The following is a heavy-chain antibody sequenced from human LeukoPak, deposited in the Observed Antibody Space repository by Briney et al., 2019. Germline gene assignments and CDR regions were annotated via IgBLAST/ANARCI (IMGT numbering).Heavy chain of an antibody. V-gene: IGHV3-21*01. Sequence: GGSLRLSCAASGFTFSSYSMSWVRQAPGKGLEWVSSISSSRSYKYYADPVRGGLTISRDNAKNSLYLQINSLRAEDTALYYCARGRYNWKGEGENWFDPWGQGTLVTVS. J-gene: IGHJ5*02. D-gene: IGHD1-20*01. CDR1: GFTFSSYS. CDR3: ARGRYNWKGEGENWFDP. CDR2: ISSSRSYK.